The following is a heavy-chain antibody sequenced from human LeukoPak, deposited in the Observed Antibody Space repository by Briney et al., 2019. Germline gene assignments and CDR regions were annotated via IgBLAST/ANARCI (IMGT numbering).Heavy chain of an antibody. CDR2: ISGYSGNT. D-gene: IGHD5-12*01. CDR3: ARYSGYDYRDVSYYYYGMDV. J-gene: IGHJ6*02. V-gene: IGHV1-18*01. CDR1: GYTFTTYG. Sequence: ASVKVSCKASGYTFTTYGLSWVRQAPGQGFEWMGWISGYSGNTKYAQRLQGRVTMTTDTSTSTAYMELRSLRSDDTAVYYCARYSGYDYRDVSYYYYGMDVWGQGTTVTASS.